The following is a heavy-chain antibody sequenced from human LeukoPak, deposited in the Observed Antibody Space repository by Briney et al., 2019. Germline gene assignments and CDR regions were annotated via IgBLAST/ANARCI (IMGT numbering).Heavy chain of an antibody. CDR1: GYTFTGYY. Sequence: ASVKVSCKASGYTFTGYYMHWVRQAPRQGLEWMGWINPNSGGTNYAQKFQGRVTMTRDTSISTAYMELSRLRSDDTAVYYCASPVAAAGSDAFDIWGQGTMVTVSS. CDR2: INPNSGGT. D-gene: IGHD6-13*01. J-gene: IGHJ3*02. V-gene: IGHV1-2*02. CDR3: ASPVAAAGSDAFDI.